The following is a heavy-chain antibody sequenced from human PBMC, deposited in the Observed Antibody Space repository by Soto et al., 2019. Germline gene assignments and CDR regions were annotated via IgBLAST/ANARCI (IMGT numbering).Heavy chain of an antibody. CDR2: IIPILGIA. D-gene: IGHD1-26*01. Sequence: QVQLVQSGAEVKKPGSSVKVSCKASGGTFSSYTISWVRQAPGQGLEWMGRIIPILGIANYAQKFQGRVTITADKSTSTAYMELSSLRSEDTAVYYCARSGSVGATTRMTWFDPWGQGTLVTVSS. CDR3: ARSGSVGATTRMTWFDP. J-gene: IGHJ5*02. CDR1: GGTFSSYT. V-gene: IGHV1-69*02.